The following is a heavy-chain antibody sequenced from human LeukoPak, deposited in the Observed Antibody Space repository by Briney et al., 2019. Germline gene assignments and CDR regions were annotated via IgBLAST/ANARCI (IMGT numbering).Heavy chain of an antibody. D-gene: IGHD3-3*01. CDR2: IRFDGTNK. CDR3: ARGSYDFWSGFDKAVDI. V-gene: IGHV3-30*02. CDR1: GFTFSDYY. Sequence: GGSLRLSCAASGFTFSDYYMSWIRQAPGKGLEWVAFIRFDGTNKYYAGSVKGRFTISRDSPKNTSYLQMNSLRVEDTAVYYCARGSYDFWSGFDKAVDIWGQGTMVTVSS. J-gene: IGHJ3*02.